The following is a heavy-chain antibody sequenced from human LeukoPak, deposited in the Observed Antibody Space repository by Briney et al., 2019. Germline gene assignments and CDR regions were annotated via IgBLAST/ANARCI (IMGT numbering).Heavy chain of an antibody. CDR1: GFTFSSYE. D-gene: IGHD5-18*01. CDR2: ISSSGSTI. J-gene: IGHJ4*02. V-gene: IGHV3-48*03. CDR3: AKTAAMADYFDY. Sequence: GGSLRLSCAASGFTFSSYEMNWVRQAPGKGLEWVSYISSSGSTIYYADSVKGRFTISRDNSKNTLYLQMNSLRAEDTAVYYCAKTAAMADYFDYWGQGTLVTVSS.